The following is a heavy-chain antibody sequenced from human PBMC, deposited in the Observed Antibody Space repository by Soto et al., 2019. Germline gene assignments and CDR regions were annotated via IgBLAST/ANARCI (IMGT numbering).Heavy chain of an antibody. CDR1: GGSISSSNW. J-gene: IGHJ6*02. CDR2: IYHSGST. CDR3: ARGLKYYDILTGSYYYYYYGMDV. D-gene: IGHD3-9*01. V-gene: IGHV4-4*02. Sequence: SETLSLTCAVSGGSISSSNWWSWVRQPPGKGLEWSGEIYHSGSTNYNPSLKSRVTISVDKSKNQFSLKLSSVTAADTAVYYCARGLKYYDILTGSYYYYYYGMDVWGQGTTVTVSS.